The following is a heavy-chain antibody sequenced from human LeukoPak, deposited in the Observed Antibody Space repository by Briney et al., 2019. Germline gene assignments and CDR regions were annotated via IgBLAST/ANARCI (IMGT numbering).Heavy chain of an antibody. CDR2: INPNSGDT. Sequence: GASVKVSCKASGYTFIVYHMHWVRQAPGQGLEGMGWINPNSGDTNFAQKFQGRVTMTSDTSISTVYMELSRLTSDDTAVYYCARADWSMLEYWGQGTLVTVSS. V-gene: IGHV1-2*02. D-gene: IGHD1-1*01. J-gene: IGHJ4*02. CDR1: GYTFIVYH. CDR3: ARADWSMLEY.